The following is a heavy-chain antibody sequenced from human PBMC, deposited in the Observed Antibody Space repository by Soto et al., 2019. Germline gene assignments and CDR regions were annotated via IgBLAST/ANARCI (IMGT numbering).Heavy chain of an antibody. V-gene: IGHV1-69*12. CDR1: GCTFSSYA. J-gene: IGHJ6*02. CDR3: ARDLLPDYYYYCCMDV. CDR2: IIPIFGTA. Sequence: QVQLVQSGAEVKKPGSSVKVSCKASGCTFSSYAISWVRQAPGQGLEWTGGIIPIFGTANYAQKFQGRVTITADESTSTAYMERRSLRSEDTAVYYCARDLLPDYYYYCCMDVWGQWTTVTVS.